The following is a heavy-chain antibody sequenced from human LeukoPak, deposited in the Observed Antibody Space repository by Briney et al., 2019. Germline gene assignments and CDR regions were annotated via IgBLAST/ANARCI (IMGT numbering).Heavy chain of an antibody. CDR1: GFAFSSYA. CDR3: AKGRDSDFLSGYYDY. J-gene: IGHJ4*02. D-gene: IGHD3-3*01. Sequence: GGSLRLSCAASGFAFSSYAMTWVRQAPGKGLEWVSGLSSSGGSTFYADSVKGRFTISRDNSKNTLYLEMNSLRAEDTAVYFCAKGRDSDFLSGYYDYWGQGTLVTVSS. V-gene: IGHV3-23*01. CDR2: LSSSGGST.